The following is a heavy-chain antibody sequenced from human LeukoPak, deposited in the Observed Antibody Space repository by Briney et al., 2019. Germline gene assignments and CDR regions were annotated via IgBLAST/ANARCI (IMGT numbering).Heavy chain of an antibody. V-gene: IGHV4-59*08. CDR1: GGSISSYY. D-gene: IGHD3-3*01. CDR3: ARGYYDFWSGYSSFDY. J-gene: IGHJ4*02. Sequence: SETLSLTCTVSGGSISSYYWGWIRQPPGKGLEWIGYIYYSGSTNYNPSLKSRVTISVDTSKNQFSLRLSSVTAADTAVYYCARGYYDFWSGYSSFDYWGQGTLVTVSS. CDR2: IYYSGST.